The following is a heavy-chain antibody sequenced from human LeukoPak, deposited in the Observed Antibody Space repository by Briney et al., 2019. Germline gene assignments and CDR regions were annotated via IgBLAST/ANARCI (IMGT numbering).Heavy chain of an antibody. J-gene: IGHJ2*01. CDR2: IYYSGTT. V-gene: IGHV4-31*03. CDR3: ARDRKPTNGYWFFDL. CDR1: GASISGSGYS. Sequence: PSETLSLTCTVSGASISGSGYSWSWIRHLPGKGLEWIGHIYYSGTTYYNPSLQSRVTISVDTSQNQFSLKLNSVTAADTAVYYCARDRKPTNGYWFFDLWGRGTLVTVSS. D-gene: IGHD1-14*01.